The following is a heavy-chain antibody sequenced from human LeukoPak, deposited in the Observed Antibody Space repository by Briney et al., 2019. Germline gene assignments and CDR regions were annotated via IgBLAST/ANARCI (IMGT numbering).Heavy chain of an antibody. CDR2: INQESNEK. Sequence: GGFLRLSCAASGFTFSSFWMSWVRQAPGKGPEWVANINQESNEKYYVDSVRGRFTISRDNAKNSPSLQMNILSVEDTAVYYCAREVDRSFGYWGQGNLVTVSS. CDR3: AREVDRSFGY. D-gene: IGHD2-15*01. J-gene: IGHJ4*02. CDR1: GFTFSSFW. V-gene: IGHV3-7*01.